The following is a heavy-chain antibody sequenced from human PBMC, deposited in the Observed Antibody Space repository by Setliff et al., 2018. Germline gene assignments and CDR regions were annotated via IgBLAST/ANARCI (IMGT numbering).Heavy chain of an antibody. CDR3: ARENGDYDLDY. Sequence: GGSLRLSCAASGFSFGGYEMSWVRQAPGKGLEWISYIGSSGNTIYYANSVKGRFTISRDNAKNSLFLQMNSLRAEDTAVYYCARENGDYDLDYWGQGALVTVSS. CDR2: IGSSGNTI. V-gene: IGHV3-48*03. J-gene: IGHJ4*02. D-gene: IGHD4-17*01. CDR1: GFSFGGYE.